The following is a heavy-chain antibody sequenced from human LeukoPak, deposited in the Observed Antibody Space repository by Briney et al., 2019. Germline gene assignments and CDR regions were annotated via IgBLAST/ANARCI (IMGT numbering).Heavy chain of an antibody. CDR3: AKYLSGEEYFQH. V-gene: IGHV3-21*04. Sequence: PGGSLRLSCAASGFTLSSYSMSWVRQTPGKGLEWVSSISSSSSYIYYADSVKGRFTISRDNSKNTLYLQMNSLRAEDTAVYYCAKYLSGEEYFQHWGQGTLVTVSS. D-gene: IGHD1-26*01. CDR1: GFTLSSYS. J-gene: IGHJ1*01. CDR2: ISSSSSYI.